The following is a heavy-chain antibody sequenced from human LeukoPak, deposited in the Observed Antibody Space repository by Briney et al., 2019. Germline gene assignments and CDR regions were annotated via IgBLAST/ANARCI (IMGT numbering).Heavy chain of an antibody. V-gene: IGHV3-11*01. Sequence: KPGRSLRLSCAASGFTFSDYYMGWIRQAPGKGLEWISYISSRGSTIYYADSVRGRFTISRDNAKNSLYLQMNSLRAEDTAVYYCARDPRGSEFSGYDLYYFDFWGQGTLVTVSS. D-gene: IGHD5-12*01. J-gene: IGHJ4*02. CDR3: ARDPRGSEFSGYDLYYFDF. CDR1: GFTFSDYY. CDR2: ISSRGSTI.